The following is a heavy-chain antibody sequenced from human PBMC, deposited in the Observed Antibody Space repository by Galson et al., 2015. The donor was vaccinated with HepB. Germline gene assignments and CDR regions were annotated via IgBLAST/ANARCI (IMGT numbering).Heavy chain of an antibody. CDR2: IKQDGSEK. D-gene: IGHD5-18*01. CDR1: GFPFRSYW. CDR3: VRERWIQLSFDY. V-gene: IGHV3-7*01. Sequence: SLRLSCAASGFPFRSYWMSWVRQPPGKGLEWVANIKQDGSEKYYVESVKGRFTISRDNANNSLYLQMDRLRADDTAVYYCVRERWIQLSFDYWGQGALVTVSS. J-gene: IGHJ4*02.